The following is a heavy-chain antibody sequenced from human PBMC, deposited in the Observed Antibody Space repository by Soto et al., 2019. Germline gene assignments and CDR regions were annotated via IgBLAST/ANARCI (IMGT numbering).Heavy chain of an antibody. CDR3: ALATQYYFDY. J-gene: IGHJ4*02. D-gene: IGHD2-15*01. V-gene: IGHV4-34*01. CDR1: GGSFSGYY. Sequence: SETLSLTCAVYGGSFSGYYWSWIRQPPGKGLEWIGEINHSGSTNYNPTLKSRVTISVDTSKNQFSLKLSSVTAADTAVYYCALATQYYFDYWGQGTLVTVSS. CDR2: INHSGST.